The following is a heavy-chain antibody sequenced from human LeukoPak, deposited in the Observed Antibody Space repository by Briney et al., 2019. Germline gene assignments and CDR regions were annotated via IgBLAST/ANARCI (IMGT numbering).Heavy chain of an antibody. CDR2: INHSGST. Sequence: PSETLSLTCAVYGGSFSGYYWSWIRQPQPPGKGLEWIGEINHSGSTKYNPSLKSRVTISVDTSENQFSLKLGSVTAADTAVYYCARDYRSTIGGEYGMDVWGQGTTVTVSS. J-gene: IGHJ6*02. CDR3: ARDYRSTIGGEYGMDV. V-gene: IGHV4-34*01. D-gene: IGHD3-16*01. CDR1: GGSFSGYY.